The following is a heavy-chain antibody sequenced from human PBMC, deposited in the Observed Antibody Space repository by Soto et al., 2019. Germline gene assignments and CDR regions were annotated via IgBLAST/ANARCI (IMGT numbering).Heavy chain of an antibody. J-gene: IGHJ3*02. V-gene: IGHV4-34*01. CDR2: INHSGST. Sequence: SETLSLTCAVYGGSFSGYYWSWIRQPPGKGLEWIGEINHSGSTNYNPSLKSRVTISVDTSKNQFSLKLSSVTAADTAVYYCARGGSYNWNYGRRAFDIWGQGTMVTVSS. CDR1: GGSFSGYY. CDR3: ARGGSYNWNYGRRAFDI. D-gene: IGHD1-7*01.